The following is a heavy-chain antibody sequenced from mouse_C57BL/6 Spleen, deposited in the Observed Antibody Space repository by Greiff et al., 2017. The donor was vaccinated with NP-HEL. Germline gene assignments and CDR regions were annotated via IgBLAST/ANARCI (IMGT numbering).Heavy chain of an antibody. J-gene: IGHJ2*01. CDR3: ASGDYYGFDY. CDR2: ISPCSAST. CDR1: GYTFTGYW. V-gene: IGHV1-9*01. Sequence: RQKSGEERRRKGVSVKLSCKATGYTFTGYWIEWVKQRPGHGLEWIVEISPCSASTTYNETFKGKATFTADTSSNTAYMQLSSLTTEDSAIYYCASGDYYGFDYWGQGTTLTVSS. D-gene: IGHD1-1*01.